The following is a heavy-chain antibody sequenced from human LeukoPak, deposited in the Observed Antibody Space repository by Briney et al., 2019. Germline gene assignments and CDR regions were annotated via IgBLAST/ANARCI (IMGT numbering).Heavy chain of an antibody. CDR1: GGSLSGYY. J-gene: IGHJ4*02. CDR3: ARAKVGATPFDY. CDR2: INHSGST. V-gene: IGHV4-34*01. Sequence: PSETLSLTCAVYGGSLSGYYWSWIRQPPGKGLEWIGEINHSGSTNYNPSLKSRVTISVDTSKNQFSLKLSSVTAADTAVYYCARAKVGATPFDYWGQGTLVTVSS. D-gene: IGHD1-26*01.